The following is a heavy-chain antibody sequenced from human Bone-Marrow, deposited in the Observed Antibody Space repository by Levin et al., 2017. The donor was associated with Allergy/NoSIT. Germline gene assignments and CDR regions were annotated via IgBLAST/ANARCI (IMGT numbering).Heavy chain of an antibody. Sequence: GGSLRLSCAASGFTFSSYAMSWVRQAPGKGLEWVSAISGSGGSTYYADSVKGRFTISRDNSKNTLYLQMNSLRAEDTAVYYCAKDSMGGDPTNDAFDIWGQGAMVTVSS. CDR2: ISGSGGST. CDR1: GFTFSSYA. CDR3: AKDSMGGDPTNDAFDI. D-gene: IGHD4-17*01. V-gene: IGHV3-23*01. J-gene: IGHJ3*02.